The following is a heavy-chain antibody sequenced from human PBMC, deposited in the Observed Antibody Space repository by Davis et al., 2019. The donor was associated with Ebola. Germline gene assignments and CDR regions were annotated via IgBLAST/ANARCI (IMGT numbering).Heavy chain of an antibody. CDR1: GYTFINYD. Sequence: ASVTVSCKASGYTFINYDINWVRQATGQGPEWMGWVNPNSGNTGYAQRFQGRVTITRNTSISTVYMELSSLRSEDTAVFYCARGSSPEWRAAMDVWGKGTTVTVSS. CDR2: VNPNSGNT. V-gene: IGHV1-8*03. J-gene: IGHJ6*03. D-gene: IGHD1-14*01. CDR3: ARGSSPEWRAAMDV.